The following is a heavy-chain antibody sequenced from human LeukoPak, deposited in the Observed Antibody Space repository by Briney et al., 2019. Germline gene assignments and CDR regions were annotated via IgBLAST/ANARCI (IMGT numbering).Heavy chain of an antibody. CDR1: GDSITSGSYY. J-gene: IGHJ3*02. V-gene: IGHV4-39*07. D-gene: IGHD6-19*01. CDR2: IYYSGST. Sequence: PSETLSLTCTVSGDSITSGSYYWSWIRQPAGKGLEWIGSIYYSGSTYYNPSLKSRVTISVDTSKNQFSLKLSSVTAADTAVYYCARGCDSSGCQHAFDIWGQGTMVTVSS. CDR3: ARGCDSSGCQHAFDI.